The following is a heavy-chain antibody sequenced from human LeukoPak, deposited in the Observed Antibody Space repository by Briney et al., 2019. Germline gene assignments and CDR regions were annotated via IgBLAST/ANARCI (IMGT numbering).Heavy chain of an antibody. Sequence: PSETLSLTCTVSGGSISSSSYYWGWIRQPPGKGLEWIGTTSYSGNTYYNPSLKSRLIISLDTSKNQFSLKVNSVTAADTAVYYCARPDGSSHLYYFDSRGQGTLVTVSS. CDR1: GGSISSSSYY. CDR3: ARPDGSSHLYYFDS. CDR2: TSYSGNT. D-gene: IGHD6-6*01. V-gene: IGHV4-39*01. J-gene: IGHJ4*02.